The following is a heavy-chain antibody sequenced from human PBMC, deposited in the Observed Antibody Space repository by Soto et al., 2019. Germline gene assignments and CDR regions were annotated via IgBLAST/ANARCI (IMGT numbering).Heavy chain of an antibody. J-gene: IGHJ4*02. Sequence: GGSLRLSCAASGFPFSSYCMHWVRQAPGKGLEWVAVIWYDGGNKYYADSVKGRFTISRDNSKNTLYLQMNSLRAEDTAAYYCARGAFGGVIVTPSFDYWGQGTLVTVSS. V-gene: IGHV3-33*01. CDR1: GFPFSSYC. CDR2: IWYDGGNK. D-gene: IGHD3-16*02. CDR3: ARGAFGGVIVTPSFDY.